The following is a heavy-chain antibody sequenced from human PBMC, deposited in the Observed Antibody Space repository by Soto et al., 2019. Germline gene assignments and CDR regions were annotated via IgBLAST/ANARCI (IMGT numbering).Heavy chain of an antibody. D-gene: IGHD6-19*01. CDR1: GGTFSSYA. CDR3: ARDKLAVARGYYYYGMDV. Sequence: SVKVSCKASGGTFSSYAISWVRQAPGQGLEWMGGIIPIFGTANYAQKFQGRVTITADESTSTAYMELSSLRSEDTAVYYCARDKLAVARGYYYYGMDVWGQGTTVTVSS. J-gene: IGHJ6*02. V-gene: IGHV1-69*13. CDR2: IIPIFGTA.